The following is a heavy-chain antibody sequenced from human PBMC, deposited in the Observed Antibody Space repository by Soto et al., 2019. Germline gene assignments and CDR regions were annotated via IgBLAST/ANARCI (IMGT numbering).Heavy chain of an antibody. Sequence: SETLSLTCTVSGGSISSYYWSWIRQPPGKGLEWIGYIHHSGSTNYNPSLKSRVTISVDTSKNQFSLKLSSVTAADTAVYYCAKDMVWELQYYGMDVWGQGTTVTVSS. CDR3: AKDMVWELQYYGMDV. CDR1: GGSISSYY. D-gene: IGHD1-26*01. V-gene: IGHV4-59*01. J-gene: IGHJ6*02. CDR2: IHHSGST.